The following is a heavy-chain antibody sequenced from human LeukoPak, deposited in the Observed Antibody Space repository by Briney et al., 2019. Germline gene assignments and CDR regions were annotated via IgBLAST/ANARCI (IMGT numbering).Heavy chain of an antibody. V-gene: IGHV4-38-2*02. Sequence: SETLSLTCTVSGYSISSGYYWGWIRQPPGKGLEWIGSIYHSGSTYYNPSLKSRVTISVDTSKNQFSLKLSSVTAADTAVYYCATHDRHCSGGSCYSRYYYYYYMDVWGKGTTVTVSS. CDR3: ATHDRHCSGGSCYSRYYYYYYMDV. D-gene: IGHD2-15*01. CDR2: IYHSGST. CDR1: GYSISSGYY. J-gene: IGHJ6*03.